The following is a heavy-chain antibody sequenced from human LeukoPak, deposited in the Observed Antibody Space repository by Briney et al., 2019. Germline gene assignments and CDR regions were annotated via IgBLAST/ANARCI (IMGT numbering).Heavy chain of an antibody. CDR3: TTDQGGSYYVSTWFDP. J-gene: IGHJ5*02. V-gene: IGHV3-11*01. Sequence: GGSLRLSCAASGFTFSDYYMSWIRQAPGKGLEWVSYISSSGSTIYYADSVKGRFTISRDNAKNSLYLQMNSLRAEDTAVYYCTTDQGGSYYVSTWFDPWGQGTLVTVSS. CDR1: GFTFSDYY. CDR2: ISSSGSTI. D-gene: IGHD1-26*01.